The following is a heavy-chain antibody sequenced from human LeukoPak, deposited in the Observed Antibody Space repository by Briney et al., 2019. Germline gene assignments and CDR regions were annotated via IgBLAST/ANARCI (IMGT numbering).Heavy chain of an antibody. CDR1: GFTFSSCC. Sequence: GGSLRLSCAASGFTFSSCCMNWVSQAPGRGLEWVSSISCSSSYIYYADSVRGRFTISGDSAKNPLYLQMNSLRAEDTAVYYCARVVLHIVVVVAATPSYRFDYWGQGTLVTVSS. CDR3: ARVVLHIVVVVAATPSYRFDY. CDR2: ISCSSSYI. J-gene: IGHJ4*02. D-gene: IGHD2-15*01. V-gene: IGHV3-21*01.